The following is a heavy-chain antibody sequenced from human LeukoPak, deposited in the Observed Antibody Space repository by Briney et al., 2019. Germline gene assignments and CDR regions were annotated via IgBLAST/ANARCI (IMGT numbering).Heavy chain of an antibody. J-gene: IGHJ4*02. CDR1: GYTFTGYY. CDR2: INPNSGGT. V-gene: IGHV1-2*02. D-gene: IGHD3-22*01. Sequence: ASVKVSCKASGYTFTGYYMHWVRQAPGQGLEWMGWINPNSGGTNYAQKFQGRVTMTRDTSISTAYMELSRLRSDDTAVYYCAREGYYYDSSGYPRHYYFDYWGQGTLVTVSS. CDR3: AREGYYYDSSGYPRHYYFDY.